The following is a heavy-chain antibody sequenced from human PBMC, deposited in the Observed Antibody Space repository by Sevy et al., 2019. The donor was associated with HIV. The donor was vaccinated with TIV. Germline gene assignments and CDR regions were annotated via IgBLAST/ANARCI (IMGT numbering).Heavy chain of an antibody. Sequence: GGSLRLSCAASGFTFSSYGMHWVRQAPGKGLEWVAVISYDGSNKYYADSVKGRFPISRDNSKNTLYLQMNSLRAEDTAVYYCAKALGVGVGATSGFYYYYGMDVWGQGTTVTVSS. CDR3: AKALGVGVGATSGFYYYYGMDV. CDR2: ISYDGSNK. CDR1: GFTFSSYG. D-gene: IGHD1-26*01. J-gene: IGHJ6*02. V-gene: IGHV3-30*18.